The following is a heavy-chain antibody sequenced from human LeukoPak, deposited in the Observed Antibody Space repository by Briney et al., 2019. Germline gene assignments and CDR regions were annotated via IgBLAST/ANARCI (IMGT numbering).Heavy chain of an antibody. V-gene: IGHV2-70*13. Sequence: SGPALVPPQQTLTLSATFSWSSLTSREGCVCWIRQPPRKVAEWLAIIDWADDKYYTPSLKTRLTISKDTSTNQVVLTMPNMDPVNTATYYCAPKQRVPAPNYYSYGMDVWGKGNTVTVSS. J-gene: IGHJ6*04. CDR2: IDWADDK. D-gene: IGHD2-2*01. CDR1: WSSLTSREGC. CDR3: APKQRVPAPNYYSYGMDV.